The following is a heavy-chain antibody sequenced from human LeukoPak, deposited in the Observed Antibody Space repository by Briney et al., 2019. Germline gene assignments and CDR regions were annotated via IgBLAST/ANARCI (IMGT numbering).Heavy chain of an antibody. D-gene: IGHD4-17*01. V-gene: IGHV7-4-1*02. CDR1: GYTFTSYA. CDR3: ARSIVGPNYGDYGGY. CDR2: INTDTGNP. Sequence: ASVKVSCKASGYTFTSYAMNWVRQAPGQGLEWMGWINTDTGNPTYAQGFTGRFVFSLDTSVSTAYLQISSLKAEDTAVYYCARSIVGPNYGDYGGYWGQGTLVTVSS. J-gene: IGHJ4*02.